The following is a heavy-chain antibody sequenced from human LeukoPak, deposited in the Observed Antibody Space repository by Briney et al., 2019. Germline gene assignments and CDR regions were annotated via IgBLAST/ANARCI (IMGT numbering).Heavy chain of an antibody. CDR2: INAGNGNT. CDR3: ARGPVLTDYDYVWGSHDLDY. Sequence: ASVKVSCKASGYTFTSYAMHWVRQAPGQRLEWMGWINAGNGNTKYSQKFQGRVTITRDTSASTAYMELSSLRSEDTAVYYCARGPVLTDYDYVWGSHDLDYWGQGTLVTVSS. V-gene: IGHV1-3*01. J-gene: IGHJ4*02. D-gene: IGHD3-16*01. CDR1: GYTFTSYA.